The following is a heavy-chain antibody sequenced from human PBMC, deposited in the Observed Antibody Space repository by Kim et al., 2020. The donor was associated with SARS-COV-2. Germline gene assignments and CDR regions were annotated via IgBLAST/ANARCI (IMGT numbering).Heavy chain of an antibody. Sequence: GGSLRLSCAASGFTFSSYAMSWVRQAPGKGLEWVSAISGSGGSTNFADSVKGRFTISRDNSKNTLYLQMNSLRAEDTAVYYCAKPLTTVIIRDAFDIWGQGTRVTVSS. V-gene: IGHV3-23*01. CDR1: GFTFSSYA. J-gene: IGHJ3*02. CDR2: ISGSGGST. D-gene: IGHD4-17*01. CDR3: AKPLTTVIIRDAFDI.